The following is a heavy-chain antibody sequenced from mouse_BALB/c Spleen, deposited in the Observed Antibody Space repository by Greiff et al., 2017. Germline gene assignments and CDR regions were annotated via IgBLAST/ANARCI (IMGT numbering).Heavy chain of an antibody. CDR3: ARDDDYDGGGRAWFAY. V-gene: IGHV2-9*02. CDR1: GFSLTSYG. J-gene: IGHJ3*01. Sequence: VQGVESGPGLVAPSQSLSITCTVSGFSLTSYGVHWVRQPPGKGLEWLGVIWAGGSTNYNSALMSRLSISKDNSKSQVFLKMNSLQTDDTAMYYCARDDDYDGGGRAWFAYWGQGTLVTVSA. CDR2: IWAGGST. D-gene: IGHD2-4*01.